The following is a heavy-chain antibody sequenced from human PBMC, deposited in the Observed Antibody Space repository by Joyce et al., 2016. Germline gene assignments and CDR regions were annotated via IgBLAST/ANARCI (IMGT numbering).Heavy chain of an antibody. V-gene: IGHV4-61*01. D-gene: IGHD3-9*01. Sequence: VQLQESGTGLVKTSETLSLTCAVSGVSVNSASYFWTWIRQPPGKRLEWIGYIYYSGSTKYNPALKSRVTLSVDTLRNQFSLNLRSVTAADTAVYYCARAFLTGPYYFDYWGQGTLVPVSS. CDR1: GVSVNSASYF. CDR3: ARAFLTGPYYFDY. J-gene: IGHJ4*02. CDR2: IYYSGST.